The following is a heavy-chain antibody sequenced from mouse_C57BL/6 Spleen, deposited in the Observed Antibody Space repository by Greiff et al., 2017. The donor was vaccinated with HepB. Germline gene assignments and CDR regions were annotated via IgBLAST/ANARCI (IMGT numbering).Heavy chain of an antibody. CDR3: AREVTTVEGNFDY. V-gene: IGHV1-82*01. CDR1: GYAFSSYW. CDR2: IYPGDGDT. J-gene: IGHJ1*01. D-gene: IGHD1-1*01. Sequence: VQLQQSGPELVKPGGTVKISCKASGYAFSSYWMNWVKQRPGKGLEWIGLIYPGDGDTNYNGKFKGKATRTADKSSSTSYMQLSNLTAEDAAVYVGAREVTTVEGNFDYWGQGTTVTVSS.